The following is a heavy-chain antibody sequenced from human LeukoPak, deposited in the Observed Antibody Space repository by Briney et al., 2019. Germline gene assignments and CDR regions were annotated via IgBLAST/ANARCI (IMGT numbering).Heavy chain of an antibody. V-gene: IGHV4-39*01. D-gene: IGHD3-3*01. J-gene: IGHJ4*02. CDR3: ARRRGFWSGYIDY. CDR2: IYYSGST. CDR1: GGSISSSSYY. Sequence: SETLSLTCTVSGGSISSSSYYWGWTRQPPGKGLEWIGSIYYSGSTYYNPSLKSRVTISVDTSKNQFSLKLSSVTAADTAVYYCARRRGFWSGYIDYWGQGTLVTVSS.